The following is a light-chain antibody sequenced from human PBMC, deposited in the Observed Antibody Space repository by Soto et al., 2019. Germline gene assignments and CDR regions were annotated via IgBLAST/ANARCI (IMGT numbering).Light chain of an antibody. CDR2: GAS. CDR3: QQYNNWPPYT. CDR1: QSVSSN. V-gene: IGKV3-15*01. J-gene: IGKJ2*01. Sequence: EILMTQSPATLSLSPAERATLSCRASQSVSSNLAWYQQNPGQAPRLLIYGASTRATGIPARFSGSGSGTEFTLTISSLQSEDFAVYYCQQYNNWPPYTVGQGTKLEIK.